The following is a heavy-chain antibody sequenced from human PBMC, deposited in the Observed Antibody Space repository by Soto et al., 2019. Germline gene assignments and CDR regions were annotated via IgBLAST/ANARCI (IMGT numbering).Heavy chain of an antibody. V-gene: IGHV3-23*01. CDR2: ISGSGGST. J-gene: IGHJ6*02. CDR1: GFTFSSYA. CDR3: AKDLQYYYYYYGMDV. Sequence: PGGSLRLSCAASGFTFSSYAMSWVRQAPGKGLEWVSAISGSGGSTYYADSVKGRFTISRDNSKNTLYLQMNSLRAEDTAVYYCAKDLQYYYYYYGMDVWGQGTTVTVSS.